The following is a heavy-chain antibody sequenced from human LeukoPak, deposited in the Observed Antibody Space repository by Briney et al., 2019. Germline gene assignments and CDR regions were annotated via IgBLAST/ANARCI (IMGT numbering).Heavy chain of an antibody. V-gene: IGHV3-7*01. J-gene: IGHJ4*02. Sequence: GGSLRLSCAASGFSFSSYWMTWVRQVPGKGLEWVANIKEDGSERKYVDSVKGRFTISRDNAKNSLFLQMSSLRAVDTAVYYCARDPGRGFDCWGQGSLVTVSS. CDR2: IKEDGSER. CDR1: GFSFSSYW. CDR3: ARDPGRGFDC.